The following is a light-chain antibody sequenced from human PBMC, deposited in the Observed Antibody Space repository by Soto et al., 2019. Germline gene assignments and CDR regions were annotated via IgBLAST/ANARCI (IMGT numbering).Light chain of an antibody. Sequence: EIVLTQSPGTLSLSPGERATLSCRASQSVSSSYLAWYQQKPGQAPRLLIYGASSRATGIPDRFSGSGYGTDLTLTISRLAPEDFILYYCQPYSSSPPITFGQGTKLEIQ. CDR2: GAS. CDR1: QSVSSSY. V-gene: IGKV3-20*01. CDR3: QPYSSSPPIT. J-gene: IGKJ2*01.